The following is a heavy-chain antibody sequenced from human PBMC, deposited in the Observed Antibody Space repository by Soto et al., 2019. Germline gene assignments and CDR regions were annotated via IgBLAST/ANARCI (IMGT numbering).Heavy chain of an antibody. V-gene: IGHV3-23*01. Sequence: GGSLRLSCAASGFTFSSYAMSWVRQAPGKGLERVSAISGSGGSTYYADSVKGRFTISRDNSKNTLYLQMNSLRAEDTAVYYCAKVWGGYDYAPSYFDYWGQGTLVTVSS. J-gene: IGHJ4*01. CDR3: AKVWGGYDYAPSYFDY. CDR2: ISGSGGST. D-gene: IGHD5-12*01. CDR1: GFTFSSYA.